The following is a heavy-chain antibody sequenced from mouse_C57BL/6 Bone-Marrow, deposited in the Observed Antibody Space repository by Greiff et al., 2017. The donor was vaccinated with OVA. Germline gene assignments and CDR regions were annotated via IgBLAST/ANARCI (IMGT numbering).Heavy chain of an antibody. D-gene: IGHD2-3*01. V-gene: IGHV1-36*01. CDR3: AREGRSVYDGYYWFAY. Sequence: LVKPGPSVKISCKASGFTFTDYYMHWVKQSHGKSLEWIGLVYPYNGGTSYNQKFRGKATLTVDTSSSTAYMELNSLTSEDSAVYYCAREGRSVYDGYYWFAYWGQGTLVTVSA. CDR2: VYPYNGGT. J-gene: IGHJ3*01. CDR1: GFTFTDYY.